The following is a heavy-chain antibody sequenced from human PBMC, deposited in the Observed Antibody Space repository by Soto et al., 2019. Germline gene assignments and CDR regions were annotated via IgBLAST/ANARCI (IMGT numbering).Heavy chain of an antibody. V-gene: IGHV3-15*07. CDR2: IKSKAGGGAI. CDR3: ATDGSFVGVAVAFHF. Sequence: EVQLVESGGGLVQPGGSLRLSCAASGFTFSEAWMNWVRQAPGTGLEWVGRIKSKAGGGAIDYSAPVTGRFTISRDDSEDTVYVRINSRKTEDPAVYYCATDGSFVGVAVAFHFWGQGTMVTVSS. D-gene: IGHD3-16*01. CDR1: GFTFSEAW. J-gene: IGHJ3*01.